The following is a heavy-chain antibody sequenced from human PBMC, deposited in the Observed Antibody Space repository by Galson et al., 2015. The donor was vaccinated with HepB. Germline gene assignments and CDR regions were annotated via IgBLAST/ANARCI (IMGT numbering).Heavy chain of an antibody. J-gene: IGHJ6*02. Sequence: SLRLSCAASGFTFSSYGMHWVRQAPGKGLEWVAVIWYDGSNKYYADSVKGRFTISRDNSKNTLYLQMNNLRAEDTAVYYCARDLYDFWSAGYYYGMDVWGQGTTVTVSS. V-gene: IGHV3-33*01. CDR2: IWYDGSNK. CDR3: ARDLYDFWSAGYYYGMDV. D-gene: IGHD3-3*01. CDR1: GFTFSSYG.